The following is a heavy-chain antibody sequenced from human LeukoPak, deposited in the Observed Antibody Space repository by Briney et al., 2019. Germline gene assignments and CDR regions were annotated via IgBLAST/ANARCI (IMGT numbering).Heavy chain of an antibody. Sequence: PGGSLRLSCAGSEFTFSIYAMSRVRQAPGRGLEWISAISGSGVNTYYAEPVKGRFTISRDNSKNTLYLQMNSLRAEDTAVYYCARDGYCSGSSCYSTVFGYWGQGTLVTVSS. J-gene: IGHJ4*02. D-gene: IGHD2-15*01. V-gene: IGHV3-23*01. CDR1: EFTFSIYA. CDR3: ARDGYCSGSSCYSTVFGY. CDR2: ISGSGVNT.